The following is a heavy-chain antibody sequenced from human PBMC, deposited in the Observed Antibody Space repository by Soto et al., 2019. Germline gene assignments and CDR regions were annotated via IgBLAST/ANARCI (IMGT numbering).Heavy chain of an antibody. D-gene: IGHD2-15*01. CDR3: ARRPDCSGGSCSSYYYYYMDV. V-gene: IGHV3-21*01. J-gene: IGHJ6*03. CDR1: GFTFSSYS. CDR2: ISSSSSYI. Sequence: GGSLRLSCAASGFTFSSYSMNWVRQAPGKGLEWVSSISSSSSYIYYADSVKGRFTISRDNAKNSLYLKMNSLRAEDTAVYYCARRPDCSGGSCSSYYYYYMDVWGKGTTVTVSS.